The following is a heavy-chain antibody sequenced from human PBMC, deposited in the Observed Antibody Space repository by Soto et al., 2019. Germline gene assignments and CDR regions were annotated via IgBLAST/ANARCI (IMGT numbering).Heavy chain of an antibody. CDR3: ARTPTPLRATDAFDI. V-gene: IGHV4-30-4*08. J-gene: IGHJ3*02. CDR1: GGSISSGDYY. CDR2: IYYSGAT. Sequence: QVQLQESGPGLVKPSQTLSLICTVSGGSISSGDYYWTWIRQPPGKGLEWIGCIYYSGATFYNPSLQSRLSISIDTSKNRFSLNLSSVTAADTAVYYCARTPTPLRATDAFDIWGQGTSVIVSS. D-gene: IGHD4-4*01.